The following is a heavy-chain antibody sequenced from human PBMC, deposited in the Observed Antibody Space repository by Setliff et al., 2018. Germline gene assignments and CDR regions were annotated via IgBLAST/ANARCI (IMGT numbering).Heavy chain of an antibody. CDR1: GGPINTGNYY. Sequence: SETLSLTCTVSGGPINTGNYYWSWFRQPAGKGLEWIGQIFSKGSTNTNPSLMSRVTISVDTSKNQFSLKLSSVTAADTAVYYCARFYGDYQFDYWGQGTLVTVSS. D-gene: IGHD4-17*01. V-gene: IGHV4-61*09. CDR3: ARFYGDYQFDY. J-gene: IGHJ4*02. CDR2: IFSKGST.